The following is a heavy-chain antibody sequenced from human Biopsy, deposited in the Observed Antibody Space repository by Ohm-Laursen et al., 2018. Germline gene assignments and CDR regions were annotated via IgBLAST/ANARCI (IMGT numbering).Heavy chain of an antibody. CDR1: GGTFSNYG. V-gene: IGHV1-69*06. Sequence: SVKVSCKAPGGTFSNYGVSWVRLAPGHGLEFVGGIIPIFQTTHYAQSFQGRVTIVADKSTSTAYMELSSLRSDDTAIYYCATVRGLVWFGELIAWGQGTLVTVSS. J-gene: IGHJ5*02. CDR3: ATVRGLVWFGELIA. CDR2: IIPIFQTT. D-gene: IGHD3-10*01.